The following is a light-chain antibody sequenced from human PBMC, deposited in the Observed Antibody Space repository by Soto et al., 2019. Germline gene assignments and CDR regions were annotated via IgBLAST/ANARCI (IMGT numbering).Light chain of an antibody. CDR2: STN. J-gene: IGLJ1*01. CDR3: ATWDDSLIGPYV. Sequence: QSVLTQPPSVSAAPGQKVTISCSGSSSNIGGNSVSWYQQLPGTAPKLLIYSTNQRPSGVPDRFSGSKSGTSASLAISGLRSEDEADYCCATWDDSLIGPYVFGSGTKVTVL. CDR1: SSNIGGNS. V-gene: IGLV1-47*02.